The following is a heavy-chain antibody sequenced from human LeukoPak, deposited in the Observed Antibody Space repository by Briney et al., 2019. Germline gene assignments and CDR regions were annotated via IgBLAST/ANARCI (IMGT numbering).Heavy chain of an antibody. D-gene: IGHD4-17*01. Sequence: SETLSLTCTASGSSINDFNWSWTRQPPGKGLEFVAYIHYSGSTSYNPSLKSRVTISLDSSKSQFSLELRSVTAADTAFYYCARTGRTGDWGQGILVTVSS. CDR2: IHYSGST. J-gene: IGHJ4*02. CDR1: GSSINDFN. V-gene: IGHV4-59*01. CDR3: ARTGRTGD.